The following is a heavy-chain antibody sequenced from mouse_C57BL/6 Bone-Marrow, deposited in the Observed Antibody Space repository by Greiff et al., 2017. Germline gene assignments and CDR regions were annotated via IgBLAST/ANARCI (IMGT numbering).Heavy chain of an antibody. Sequence: EVQLQQSGAELVRPGASVKLSCTASGFNIKDDYMHWVKQRPEQGLEWIGWIDPENGDTEYASKFQGKATITADTSSNTAYLQLRSLTSEDTAVYYCTTDYSNYVGVSWFAYWGQGTLVTVSA. V-gene: IGHV14-4*01. CDR1: GFNIKDDY. CDR2: IDPENGDT. CDR3: TTDYSNYVGVSWFAY. J-gene: IGHJ3*01. D-gene: IGHD2-5*01.